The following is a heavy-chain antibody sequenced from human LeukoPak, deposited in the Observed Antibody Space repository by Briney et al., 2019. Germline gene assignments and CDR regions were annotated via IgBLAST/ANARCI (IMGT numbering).Heavy chain of an antibody. CDR1: GGSFSDYY. J-gene: IGHJ4*02. D-gene: IGHD3-10*01. CDR3: ARVLRSGTEFDY. V-gene: IGHV4-34*01. CDR2: INHSGST. Sequence: PSETLSLTCAVYGGSFSDYYWSRIRQPPGKGLEWIGEINHSGSTNYNPSLKSRVTISVDTSKNQFSLKLSSVTAADTAVYYCARVLRSGTEFDYWGQGTLVTVSS.